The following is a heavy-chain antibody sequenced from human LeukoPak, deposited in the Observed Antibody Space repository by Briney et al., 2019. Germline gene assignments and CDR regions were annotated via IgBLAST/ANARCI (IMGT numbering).Heavy chain of an antibody. CDR3: AGDGVDYGDGRDGALTAEYFHH. CDR1: GFSFSSYG. J-gene: IGHJ1*01. D-gene: IGHD4-17*01. CDR2: IRYDGNNK. V-gene: IGHV3-30*02. Sequence: PGGSLRLSCAASGFSFSSYGMHWVRQAPGKGLEWVAFIRYDGNNKYYADSVKGRFTISRDNSKNTLYVQMNSLKNEDTAVYYCAGDGVDYGDGRDGALTAEYFHHWGQGTLVTVSS.